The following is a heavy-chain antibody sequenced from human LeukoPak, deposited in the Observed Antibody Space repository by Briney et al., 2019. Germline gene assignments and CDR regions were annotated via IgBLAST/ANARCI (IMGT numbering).Heavy chain of an antibody. CDR3: ARGQGSWYQYGMDV. Sequence: SETLSLTCTVSGGSISSSSYYWGWIRQPPGKGLEWIGSIYYSGSTYYNPSHKSRVTISVDTSKNRFSLELSSVTAADTAVYYCARGQGSWYQYGMDVWGQGTTVTVSS. CDR2: IYYSGST. V-gene: IGHV4-39*07. D-gene: IGHD6-13*01. J-gene: IGHJ6*02. CDR1: GGSISSSSYY.